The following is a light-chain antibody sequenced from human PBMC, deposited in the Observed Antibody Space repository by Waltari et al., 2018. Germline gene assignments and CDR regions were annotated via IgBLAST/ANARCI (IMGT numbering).Light chain of an antibody. Sequence: QSALTQPASVSGSPGQSSTVSCTGSSSDVGGHNYASCYQQHPGKAPKLMLYDATNRPSGVSSRFSGSKSGNTASLAISGLQAEDEADYYCSSYTSSNTLVFGGGTKLTVL. CDR2: DAT. CDR1: SSDVGGHNY. J-gene: IGLJ2*01. V-gene: IGLV2-14*03. CDR3: SSYTSSNTLV.